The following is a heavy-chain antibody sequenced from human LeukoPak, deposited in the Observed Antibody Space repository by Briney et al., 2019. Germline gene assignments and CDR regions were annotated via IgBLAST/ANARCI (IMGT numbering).Heavy chain of an antibody. D-gene: IGHD3-3*01. V-gene: IGHV4-4*07. J-gene: IGHJ4*02. CDR1: RGSISSHY. CDR3: ARDVGGDWSGYYRPSDY. CDR2: IYSSGSP. Sequence: PSETLSLTCTVSRGSISSHYWSWIRQPAGKGLEWIGRIYSSGSPYYNPSLKSRVTMSVDTSENHFSLKLSSVTAADTAVYYCARDVGGDWSGYYRPSDYWGQGTLVTVSS.